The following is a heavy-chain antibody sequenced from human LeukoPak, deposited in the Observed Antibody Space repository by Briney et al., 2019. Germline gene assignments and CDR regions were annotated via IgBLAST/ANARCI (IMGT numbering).Heavy chain of an antibody. CDR2: IYYSGST. CDR1: GGSISSGGYY. Sequence: SKTLSLTCTVSGGSISSGGYYWSWIRQHPGKGLEWIGYIYYSGSTYYNPSLKSRVTISVDTSKNQFSLKLSSVTAADTAVYYCAREAPTNDAFDIWGQGTMVTVSS. D-gene: IGHD5-12*01. V-gene: IGHV4-31*03. CDR3: AREAPTNDAFDI. J-gene: IGHJ3*02.